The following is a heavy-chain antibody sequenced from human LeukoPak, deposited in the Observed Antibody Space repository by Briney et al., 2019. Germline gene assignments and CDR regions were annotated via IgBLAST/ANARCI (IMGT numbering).Heavy chain of an antibody. J-gene: IGHJ4*02. CDR1: GFTFSSCS. CDR3: AGDRLDILTGYPHFDY. Sequence: PGGSLRLSCAASGFTFSSCSMNWVRQAPGKGLEWVSFISSSSSTIYYTDSVRGRFTISRDNAKNTLYLQMNSLRAEDTAVYYCAGDRLDILTGYPHFDYWRQGTLVTVSS. D-gene: IGHD3-9*01. CDR2: ISSSSSTI. V-gene: IGHV3-48*01.